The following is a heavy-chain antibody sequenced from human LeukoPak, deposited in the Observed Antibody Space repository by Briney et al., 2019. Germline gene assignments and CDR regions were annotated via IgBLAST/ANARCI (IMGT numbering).Heavy chain of an antibody. CDR2: IYYSGST. CDR1: GGSISSSSYY. V-gene: IGHV4-39*01. J-gene: IGHJ4*02. Sequence: SETLSLTCTVSGGSISSSSYYWGWIRRPPGKGLEWIGSIYYSGSTYYNPSLKSRVTISVDTSKNQFSLKLSSVTAADTAVYYCARSDYDFWSGYQLDYWGQGTLVTVSS. D-gene: IGHD3-3*01. CDR3: ARSDYDFWSGYQLDY.